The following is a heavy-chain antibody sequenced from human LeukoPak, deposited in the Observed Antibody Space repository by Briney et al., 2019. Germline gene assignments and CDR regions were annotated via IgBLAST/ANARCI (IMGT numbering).Heavy chain of an antibody. CDR3: ARHESGNWFDP. CDR1: GGPISSSSYY. Sequence: PSETLSLTCTVSGGPISSSSYYWGWIRQPPGKGREWIGSIYYSGSIYYNLSLNSRVTISVDSSKNQFSLKLSSVTAADTAVYCCARHESGNWFDPWGQGTLVTVSS. J-gene: IGHJ5*02. CDR2: IYYSGSI. V-gene: IGHV4-39*01. D-gene: IGHD3-10*01.